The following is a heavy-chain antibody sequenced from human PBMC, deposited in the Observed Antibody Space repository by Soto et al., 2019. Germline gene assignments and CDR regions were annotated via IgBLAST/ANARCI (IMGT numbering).Heavy chain of an antibody. Sequence: ITLKESGPTLVKPTQTLTLTCTFSGFSLNTGGVGVGWVRQPRGKAMEWLALIYWDDDERYRPSLRSRLNITKDTTNNQVVLTMTTMHPEDTATYYCVRNWRYYGGDYYYGMDAWGQGTTVTVSS. V-gene: IGHV2-5*02. D-gene: IGHD3-10*01. CDR2: IYWDDDE. CDR1: GFSLNTGGVG. CDR3: VRNWRYYGGDYYYGMDA. J-gene: IGHJ6*02.